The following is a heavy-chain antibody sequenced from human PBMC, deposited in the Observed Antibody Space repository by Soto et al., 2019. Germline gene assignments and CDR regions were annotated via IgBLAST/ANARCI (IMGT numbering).Heavy chain of an antibody. D-gene: IGHD6-13*01. CDR2: IWYDGSNK. V-gene: IGHV3-33*01. CDR3: ARDPGSSWYPIDY. Sequence: PGGSLRLSCAASGFTFSSYGMHWVRQAPGKGLEWVAVIWYDGSNKYYADSVKGRFTTSRDNSKNTLYLQMNSLRAEDTAVYYCARDPGSSWYPIDYWGQGTLVTVSS. J-gene: IGHJ4*02. CDR1: GFTFSSYG.